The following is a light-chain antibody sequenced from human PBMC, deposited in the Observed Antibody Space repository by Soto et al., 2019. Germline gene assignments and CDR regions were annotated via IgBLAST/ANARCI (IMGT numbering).Light chain of an antibody. CDR2: KAS. CDR3: QQYNSYSPT. V-gene: IGKV1-5*03. Sequence: DIQMTQSPSTLSASVGDRVTSTCRASQSISVWLAWYQQKAGKAPNLLIYKASRLESGVPSRFSGSGSETEVTLTISGLQPGDSATYYCQQYNSYSPTFGQGTKVEVK. CDR1: QSISVW. J-gene: IGKJ1*01.